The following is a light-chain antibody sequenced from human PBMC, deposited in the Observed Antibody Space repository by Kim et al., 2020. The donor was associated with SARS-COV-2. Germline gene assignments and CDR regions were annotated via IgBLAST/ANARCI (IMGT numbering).Light chain of an antibody. V-gene: IGKV3-20*01. CDR1: QSVSSSY. J-gene: IGKJ2*03. Sequence: SPGERATLSCRASQSVSSSYLAWYQQKPGQAPRLLIYDASSRATGIPDRFSGSGSATDFTLTISRLEPEDFAVYYCQQYGSSPPYSFGQGTKLEI. CDR2: DAS. CDR3: QQYGSSPPYS.